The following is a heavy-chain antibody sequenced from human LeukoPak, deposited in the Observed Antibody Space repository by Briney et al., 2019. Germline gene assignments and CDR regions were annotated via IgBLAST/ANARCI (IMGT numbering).Heavy chain of an antibody. CDR1: GFTFSTYW. CDR2: IKSDGST. D-gene: IGHD3-22*01. Sequence: GGSLRLSCAASGFTFSTYWMHWVRQAPGKGPVWVSRIKSDGSTNCADSVKGRFTISRDNANNTLSLQMNSLRPEDTGVYYCARAPSEIGGYYPEYFRHWGQGTLATVSS. V-gene: IGHV3-74*01. CDR3: ARAPSEIGGYYPEYFRH. J-gene: IGHJ1*01.